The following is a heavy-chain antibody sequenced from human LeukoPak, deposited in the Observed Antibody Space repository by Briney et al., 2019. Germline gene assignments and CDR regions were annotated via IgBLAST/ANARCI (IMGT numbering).Heavy chain of an antibody. CDR3: ARDRSYCGGDCHYYYMDV. Sequence: PSETLSLTCTVSGGSISSYYWSWIRQPPGKGLEWIGYIYYSGSTNYNPSLKSRVTISVDTSKNQFSLKLSSVTAADTAVYYCARDRSYCGGDCHYYYMDVWGKGTTVTVSS. CDR2: IYYSGST. J-gene: IGHJ6*03. V-gene: IGHV4-59*01. D-gene: IGHD2-21*01. CDR1: GGSISSYY.